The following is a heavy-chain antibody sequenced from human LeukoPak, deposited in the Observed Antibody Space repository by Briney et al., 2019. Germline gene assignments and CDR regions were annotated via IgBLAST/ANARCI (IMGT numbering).Heavy chain of an antibody. CDR1: GGSFSGYY. CDR2: INHSGST. D-gene: IGHD3-9*01. CDR3: ASSRGDTLTLDAFDI. V-gene: IGHV4-34*01. Sequence: SETLSLTCAVYGGSFSGYYWSWIRQPPGKGLEWIGEINHSGSTNYNPSLKSRVTISVDTSKNQFSLKLSSVTAADTAVYYCASSRGDTLTLDAFDIWGQGTMVTVSS. J-gene: IGHJ3*02.